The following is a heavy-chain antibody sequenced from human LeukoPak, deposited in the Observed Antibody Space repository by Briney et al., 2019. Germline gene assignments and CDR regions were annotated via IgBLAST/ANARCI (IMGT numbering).Heavy chain of an antibody. CDR3: ARGPTTYYFDN. CDR1: GGSINRYY. D-gene: IGHD3-16*01. J-gene: IGHJ4*02. V-gene: IGHV4-59*01. CDR2: IYSSGST. Sequence: SQTLSLTCTVSGGSINRYYWSWIRHTPGKGLEWIGYIYSSGSTNYNPSLKSRVIISVDTSKNQVSLKLNSVTAADTAVFYCARGPTTYYFDNWGQGTLVTVSS.